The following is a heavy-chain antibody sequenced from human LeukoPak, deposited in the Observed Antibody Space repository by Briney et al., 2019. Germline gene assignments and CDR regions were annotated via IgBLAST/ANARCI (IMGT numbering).Heavy chain of an antibody. J-gene: IGHJ3*02. D-gene: IGHD3-22*01. CDR2: IGDSGDST. V-gene: IGHV3-23*01. CDR3: ASDQYDSSGYYGIGDAFDI. CDR1: GFTFSSYA. Sequence: GGSLRLSFAASGFTFSSYAMNWVRQAPGKGLEWVSTIGDSGDSTYYADSVKGRFTISRDNSKNTLYLQMNSLRAEDTAVYYCASDQYDSSGYYGIGDAFDIWGQGTMVTVSS.